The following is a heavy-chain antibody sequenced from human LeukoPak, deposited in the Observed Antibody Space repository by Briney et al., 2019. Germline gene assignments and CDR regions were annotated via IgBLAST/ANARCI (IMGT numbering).Heavy chain of an antibody. CDR2: INPSGGST. J-gene: IGHJ3*02. CDR1: GYTFTSYY. V-gene: IGHV1-46*01. D-gene: IGHD6-13*01. CDR3: ATGPLRYSSSWYLPHDAFDI. Sequence: ASVKVSCKASGYTFTSYYMHWVRQAPGQGLEWMGIINPSGGSTSYAQKFQGRVTMTRDTSTSTVYMELSSLRSEDTAVYYCATGPLRYSSSWYLPHDAFDIWGQGTMVTVSS.